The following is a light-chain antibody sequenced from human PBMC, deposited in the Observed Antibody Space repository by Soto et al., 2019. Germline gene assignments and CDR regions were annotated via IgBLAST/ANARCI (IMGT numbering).Light chain of an antibody. CDR2: GNN. V-gene: IGLV1-40*01. Sequence: QSVLTQPPSVSGAPGQRITISCTGSSPNIGAGYEVHWYQQFPGTAPNILMYGNNNRPSGAPDRFSGSKSGTSASLAITGLQAEDEADYYCCSSAPSRNAVFGTGTKVTVL. CDR1: SPNIGAGYE. CDR3: CSSAPSRNAV. J-gene: IGLJ1*01.